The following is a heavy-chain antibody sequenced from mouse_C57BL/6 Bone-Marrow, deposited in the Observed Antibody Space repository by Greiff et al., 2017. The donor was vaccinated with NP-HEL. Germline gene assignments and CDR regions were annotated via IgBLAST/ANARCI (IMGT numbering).Heavy chain of an antibody. V-gene: IGHV14-2*01. CDR3: ARNPAYDSNYWYVDV. Sequence: VHVKQSGAELVKPGASVKLSCTASGFNIKDYYMHWVKQRPEQGLEWIGRIDPEDGETKYAPNFPGKATLTADTSSNTAYLQLSSLTSEDTAVSYCARNPAYDSNYWYVDVGGTGTTVTVSA. D-gene: IGHD2-5*01. CDR2: IDPEDGET. J-gene: IGHJ1*03. CDR1: GFNIKDYY.